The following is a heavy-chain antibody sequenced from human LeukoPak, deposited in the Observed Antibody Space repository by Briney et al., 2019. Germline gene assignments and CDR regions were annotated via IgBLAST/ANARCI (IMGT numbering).Heavy chain of an antibody. J-gene: IGHJ4*02. CDR2: ISSSTSYI. CDR1: GFTFDDFA. Sequence: GGSLRLSCAASGFTFDDFAMHWVREAPGKGLEWVSSISSSTSYIYYADSVKGRFTISRDNAKNSLYLQMNSLRAEDTAVYYCARDRGYCSSTSCYTSYYFDYWGQGTLATVSS. V-gene: IGHV3-21*01. D-gene: IGHD2-2*02. CDR3: ARDRGYCSSTSCYTSYYFDY.